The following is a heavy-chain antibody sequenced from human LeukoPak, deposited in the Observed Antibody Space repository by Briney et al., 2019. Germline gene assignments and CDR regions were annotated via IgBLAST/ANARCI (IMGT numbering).Heavy chain of an antibody. D-gene: IGHD3-10*01. CDR2: ISYDGSNK. Sequence: GGSLRLSCAASGFTFSSYGMHWVRQAPGKGLEWVAVISYDGSNKYYADSVKGRFTISRDNSKNTLYLQMNSLRAEDTAVYYCARDRNVATWEHYYGSGSYLDYWGQGTLVTVSS. V-gene: IGHV3-30*19. CDR1: GFTFSSYG. J-gene: IGHJ4*02. CDR3: ARDRNVATWEHYYGSGSYLDY.